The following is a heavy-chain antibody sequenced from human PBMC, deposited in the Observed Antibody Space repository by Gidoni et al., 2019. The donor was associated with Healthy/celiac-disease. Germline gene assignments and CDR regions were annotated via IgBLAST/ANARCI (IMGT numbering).Heavy chain of an antibody. V-gene: IGHV3-15*01. CDR2: IKSKTDGGTT. J-gene: IGHJ4*02. CDR1: GFTFNTAW. D-gene: IGHD3-3*01. CDR3: TTGGDFWSGYYIDY. Sequence: EVQLVESGGGLVKPGGSLRLSCAASGFTFNTAWMSLVRQAPEKGLEWVGRIKSKTDGGTTDYAAPVKGRFTISRDDSKNTLYLQMTSLKTEDTAVYYCTTGGDFWSGYYIDYWGQGTLVTVSS.